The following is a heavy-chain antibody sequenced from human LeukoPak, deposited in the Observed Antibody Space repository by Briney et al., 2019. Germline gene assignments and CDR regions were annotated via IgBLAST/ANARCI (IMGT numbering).Heavy chain of an antibody. CDR2: INHSGST. J-gene: IGHJ6*02. V-gene: IGHV4-34*01. CDR1: GGSFSGYY. CDR3: ARGVRQWLVRGYYYYGMDV. Sequence: PSETLSLTCAVYGGSFSGYYGSWIRQPPGKGLEWIGEINHSGSTNYNPSLKSRVTISVDTSKNQFSLKLSSVTAADTAVYYCARGVRQWLVRGYYYYGMDVWGQGTTVTVSS. D-gene: IGHD6-19*01.